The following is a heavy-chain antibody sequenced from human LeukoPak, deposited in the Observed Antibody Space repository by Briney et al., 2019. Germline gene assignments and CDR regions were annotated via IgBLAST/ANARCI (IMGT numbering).Heavy chain of an antibody. CDR1: GFTFSSYG. V-gene: IGHV3-33*01. CDR2: IWYDGSNK. J-gene: IGHJ4*02. CDR3: ARYYYDSSGLDY. D-gene: IGHD3-22*01. Sequence: GRSLRLSCAASGFTFSSYGMHWVRQAPGKGLEWVAVIWYDGSNKYYADSVKGRFTISRDNSKNTLYLQMNSLRAEDTAVYYCARYYYDSSGLDYWGQGTLVTVSS.